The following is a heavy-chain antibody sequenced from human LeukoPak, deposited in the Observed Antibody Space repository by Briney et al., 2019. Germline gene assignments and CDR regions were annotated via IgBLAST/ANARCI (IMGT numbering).Heavy chain of an antibody. Sequence: GGSLRLSCAASGFTFSSYAMHWVRQAPGKGLEWVAVISYDGSNKYYADSVKGRFTISRDNSKNTLYLQMNSLRAEDTAVYYCARDTVSYSSSWYYLDFWGQGTLVTVSS. CDR3: ARDTVSYSSSWYYLDF. CDR2: ISYDGSNK. V-gene: IGHV3-30-3*01. J-gene: IGHJ4*02. D-gene: IGHD6-13*01. CDR1: GFTFSSYA.